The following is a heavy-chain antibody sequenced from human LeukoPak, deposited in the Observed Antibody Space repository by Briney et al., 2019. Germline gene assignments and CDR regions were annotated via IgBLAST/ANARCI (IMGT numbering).Heavy chain of an antibody. J-gene: IGHJ4*02. CDR3: ARDLRQMTMVRGVIISLSYFDY. D-gene: IGHD3-10*01. CDR1: GFTFSSYW. CDR2: IKEDGNEK. V-gene: IGHV3-7*01. Sequence: PGGSLRLSCVAFGFTFSSYWMSWVRQAPGKGLEWVANIKEDGNEKYYVDSMKGRFTISRDNARNSLFLQMNSLRAEDTAVYYCARDLRQMTMVRGVIISLSYFDYWGQGALVTVSS.